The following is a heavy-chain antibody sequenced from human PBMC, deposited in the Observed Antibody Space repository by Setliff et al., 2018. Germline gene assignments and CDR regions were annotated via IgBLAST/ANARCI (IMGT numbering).Heavy chain of an antibody. V-gene: IGHV7-4-1*02. CDR3: ARDTGVRGHEISGYYGGGFAY. Sequence: ASVKVSCKSSGYTFTSYPINWMRKAPGQGLEWMGWINTKTGKPTYAQAFTGRIVFSLDTSVSTAYLQIISLKADDTAVYYCARDTGVRGHEISGYYGGGFAYWGQGTPVTVLL. D-gene: IGHD3-22*01. CDR1: GYTFTSYP. CDR2: INTKTGKP. J-gene: IGHJ4*02.